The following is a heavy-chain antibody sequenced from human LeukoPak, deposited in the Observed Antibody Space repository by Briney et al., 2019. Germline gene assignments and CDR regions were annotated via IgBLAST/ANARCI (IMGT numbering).Heavy chain of an antibody. Sequence: GGSLRLSCAASGLTFSSYAMSWVRQAPGKGLVWVSAISGSGDITYQPDSVKGRFTISRDNSKNTLYLQMSSLRAEDTAVYFCAKHTVYQLPPDYGMDVWGQGTTVTVSS. CDR2: ISGSGDIT. CDR1: GLTFSSYA. CDR3: AKHTVYQLPPDYGMDV. J-gene: IGHJ6*02. D-gene: IGHD2-2*01. V-gene: IGHV3-23*01.